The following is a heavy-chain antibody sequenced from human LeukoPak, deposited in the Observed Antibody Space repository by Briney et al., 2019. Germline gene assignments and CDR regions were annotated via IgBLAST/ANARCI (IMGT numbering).Heavy chain of an antibody. CDR1: GGSISSYY. D-gene: IGHD3-22*01. CDR2: IYHSGST. Sequence: PSETLSLTCTVSGGSISSYYWSWIRQPPGKGLEWIGYIYHSGSTYYNPSLKSRVTISVDRSKNQFSLKLSSVTAADTAVYYCARVDSSGAFDYWGQGTLVTVSS. CDR3: ARVDSSGAFDY. V-gene: IGHV4-59*12. J-gene: IGHJ4*02.